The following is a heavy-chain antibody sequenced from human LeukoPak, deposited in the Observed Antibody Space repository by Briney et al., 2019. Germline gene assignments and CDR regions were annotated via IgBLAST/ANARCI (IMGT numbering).Heavy chain of an antibody. CDR1: GGTFSSYA. V-gene: IGHV1-69*04. J-gene: IGHJ5*02. D-gene: IGHD2-2*01. CDR3: ARDGPAGPTSQYCSSTSCYAWGNWFDP. CDR2: IIPILGIA. Sequence: ASVKVSCKASGGTFSSYAISWVRQAPGQGLEWMGRIIPILGIANYAQKFQGRVTITADKSTSTAYMELSSLRSEDTAVYYCARDGPAGPTSQYCSSTSCYAWGNWFDPWGQGTLVTVSS.